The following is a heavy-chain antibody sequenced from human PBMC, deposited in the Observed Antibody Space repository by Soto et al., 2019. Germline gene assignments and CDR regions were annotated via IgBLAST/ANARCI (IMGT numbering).Heavy chain of an antibody. CDR1: GGSFSGYY. CDR3: ARRRGKGYCSGGSCYAFFDY. CDR2: INHSGST. Sequence: PSETLSLTCAVYGGSFSGYYWSWIRQPPGKGLEWIGEINHSGSTNYNPSLKSRVTISVDTSKNQFSLKLSSVTAADTAVYYCARRRGKGYCSGGSCYAFFDYWGQGTLVTVSS. V-gene: IGHV4-34*01. J-gene: IGHJ4*02. D-gene: IGHD2-15*01.